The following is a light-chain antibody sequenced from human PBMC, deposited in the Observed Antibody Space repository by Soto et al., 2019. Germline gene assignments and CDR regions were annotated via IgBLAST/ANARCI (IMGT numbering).Light chain of an antibody. V-gene: IGLV2-18*02. CDR3: SSYTSSSTYV. J-gene: IGLJ1*01. CDR2: EAS. Sequence: QSALTQPPSVSGSPGQSVTISCTGTSSDVGSYNRVSWYQQPPGTAPKLMISEASNRPSGVPDRFSGSKSGNTASLTISGLQAEDEADYYCSSYTSSSTYVFGTGTKVTVL. CDR1: SSDVGSYNR.